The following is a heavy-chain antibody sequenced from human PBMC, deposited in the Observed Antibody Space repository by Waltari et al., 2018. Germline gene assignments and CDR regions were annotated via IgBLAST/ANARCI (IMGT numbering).Heavy chain of an antibody. J-gene: IGHJ2*01. D-gene: IGHD5-12*01. Sequence: QVQLVESGGGVVQPGRSLRLSCAASGFTFSSYSLHWVREAPGKGLEWVAVISYDGSNKYYADSVKGRFTISRDNSKNTLYLQMNSLRAEDTAVYYCARGAGDGYNNYWYFDLWGRGTLVTVSS. CDR1: GFTFSSYS. V-gene: IGHV3-30-3*01. CDR2: ISYDGSNK. CDR3: ARGAGDGYNNYWYFDL.